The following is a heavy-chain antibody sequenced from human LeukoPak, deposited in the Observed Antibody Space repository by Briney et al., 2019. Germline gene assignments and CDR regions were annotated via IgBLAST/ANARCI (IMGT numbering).Heavy chain of an antibody. J-gene: IGHJ4*02. Sequence: GGSLRLSCVASGFTFSDYWMSWVRQAPGKGLEWVANIKEDGSENYYVDSVRCRFTISRDNAKNSLYLQMNSLRAEDTAMYYCARAYAGGIFDSWGQGTLVTVSS. CDR2: IKEDGSEN. CDR3: ARAYAGGIFDS. CDR1: GFTFSDYW. V-gene: IGHV3-7*04. D-gene: IGHD3-16*01.